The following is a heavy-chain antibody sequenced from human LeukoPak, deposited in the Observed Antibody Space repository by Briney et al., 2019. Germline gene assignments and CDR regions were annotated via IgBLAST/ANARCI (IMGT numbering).Heavy chain of an antibody. CDR1: GGSISSSYYY. J-gene: IGHJ4*02. CDR3: AGLIAAAGFFDY. V-gene: IGHV4-39*01. CDR2: IYYSGST. Sequence: SETLSLTCTVSGGSISSSYYYWGWIRQPPGKGLEWIGSIYYSGSTYYNPSLKSRVTISVDTSKNQFSLKLRSVTAADTAVYYCAGLIAAAGFFDYWGQGTLVTVSS. D-gene: IGHD6-13*01.